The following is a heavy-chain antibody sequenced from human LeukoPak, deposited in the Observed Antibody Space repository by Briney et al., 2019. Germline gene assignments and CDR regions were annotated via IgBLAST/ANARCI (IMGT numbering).Heavy chain of an antibody. CDR1: GFTFSSYG. CDR3: ARGAYFDY. J-gene: IGHJ4*02. V-gene: IGHV3-30*03. CDR2: ISYDGSSK. Sequence: GGSLRLSCAASGFTFSSYGMHWVRQAPGKGLEWVAVISYDGSSKYYADSVKGRFTISRDNSKNTLYLQMNSLRAEDTAVYYCARGAYFDYWGQGTLVTVSS.